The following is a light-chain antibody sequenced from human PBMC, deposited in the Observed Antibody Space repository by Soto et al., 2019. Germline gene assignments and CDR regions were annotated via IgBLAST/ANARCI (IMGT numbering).Light chain of an antibody. CDR3: CSYAGSSTYV. CDR1: SSDVGSYNL. Sequence: LTQPASVSGSPGQSIAISCTGTSSDVGSYNLVSWYQQHPGKAPKLMIYEGSKRPSGVSNRFSGSKSGNTASLTISGLRAEDEADYYCCSYAGSSTYVFGTGTKVTVL. J-gene: IGLJ1*01. V-gene: IGLV2-23*01. CDR2: EGS.